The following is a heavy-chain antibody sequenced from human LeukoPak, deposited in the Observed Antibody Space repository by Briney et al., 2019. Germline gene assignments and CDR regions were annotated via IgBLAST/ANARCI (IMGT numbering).Heavy chain of an antibody. CDR1: GGSVSSSSYY. J-gene: IGHJ4*02. V-gene: IGHV4-61*02. Sequence: SETLSLTCTVSGGSVSSSSYYWGWIRQPAGKGLEWIGRIYTSGSTNYNPSLKSRVTMSVDTSKNQFSLKLSSVTAADTAVYYCARSNFWSGYYTDWGQGTLVTVSS. CDR3: ARSNFWSGYYTD. CDR2: IYTSGST. D-gene: IGHD3-3*01.